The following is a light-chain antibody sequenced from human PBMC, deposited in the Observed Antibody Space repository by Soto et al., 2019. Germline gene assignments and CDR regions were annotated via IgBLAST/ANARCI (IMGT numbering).Light chain of an antibody. CDR3: QQFSSYPLT. CDR2: DAS. J-gene: IGKJ4*01. V-gene: IGKV3-20*01. Sequence: EFVLTQSPGTLSLSPGARVPLSCRASQTARNNYLAWYQQKPGQAPRLLIYDASSRATGIPDRFSGGGSGTDFTLTISRLEPEDFAVYYCQQFSSYPLTFGGGTKVDIK. CDR1: QTARNNY.